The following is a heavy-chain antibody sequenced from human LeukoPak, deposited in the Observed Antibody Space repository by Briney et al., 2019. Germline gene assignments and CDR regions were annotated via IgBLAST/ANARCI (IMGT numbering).Heavy chain of an antibody. CDR1: GGTFSSYA. CDR3: ARDRTVNSGSYFFYGMDV. J-gene: IGHJ6*02. D-gene: IGHD1-26*01. CDR2: IILILGLA. V-gene: IGHV1-69*04. Sequence: GFSVKVSCKASGGTFSSYAISWVRQAPGQGLEWMGRIILILGLANYAQKFQGRVTITADKSTSTAYMELSSLRSEDTAVYYCARDRTVNSGSYFFYGMDVWGQGTTVTVSS.